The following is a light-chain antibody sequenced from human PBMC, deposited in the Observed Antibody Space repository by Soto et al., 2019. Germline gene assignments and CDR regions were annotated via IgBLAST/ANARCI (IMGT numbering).Light chain of an antibody. CDR1: ESLGRNF. CDR3: QQYASAPFS. Sequence: IVLTQSPGTLSLSPGERVTLSCRASESLGRNFFAWYQQKPGQAPRLLIYDASIRATGIPDRFSGSGSGTDFTLTISRLEPEDSAVYYCQQYASAPFSLGPGTKVDI. V-gene: IGKV3-20*01. CDR2: DAS. J-gene: IGKJ3*01.